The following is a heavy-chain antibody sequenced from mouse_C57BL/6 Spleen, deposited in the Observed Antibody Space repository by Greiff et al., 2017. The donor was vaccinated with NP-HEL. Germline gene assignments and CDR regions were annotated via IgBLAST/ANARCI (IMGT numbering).Heavy chain of an antibody. V-gene: IGHV1-7*01. CDR1: GYTFTSYW. J-gene: IGHJ4*01. D-gene: IGHD1-1*02. Sequence: QVQLKESGAELAKPGASVKLSCKASGYTFTSYWMHWVKQRPGQGLEWIGYINPSSGYTKYNQKFKDKATLTADKASSTAYMQLSSLTYEDSAVYYCARSSYGYYAMDYWGQGTSVTVSS. CDR3: ARSSYGYYAMDY. CDR2: INPSSGYT.